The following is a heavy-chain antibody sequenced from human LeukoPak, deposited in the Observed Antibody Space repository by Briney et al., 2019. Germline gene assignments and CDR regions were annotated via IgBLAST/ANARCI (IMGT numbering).Heavy chain of an antibody. CDR2: IWPGGSDI. CDR1: GFTFSNYW. D-gene: IGHD2-2*01. V-gene: IGHV5-51*01. J-gene: IGHJ4*02. Sequence: PGESLKISCKGSGFTFSNYWIGWVRQIPGKDLEYMGVIWPGGSDIRYSPPFQGQAIISADKPISTAYLQWSSLKASDSAMYYCAREVGSSSLTFDNWGQGTLVTVPS. CDR3: AREVGSSSLTFDN.